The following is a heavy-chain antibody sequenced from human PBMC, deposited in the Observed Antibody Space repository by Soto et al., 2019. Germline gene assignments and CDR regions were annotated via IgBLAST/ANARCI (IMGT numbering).Heavy chain of an antibody. J-gene: IGHJ4*02. Sequence: GAPVKVSFKASGFTLTSSSFQWGRQARGQRLEWIGWITVGTGNTNYAQKFQERVTVTRDMSTSTAYLELRNLRSEDTAVYYCAAGDSSGYYGGWGQGTQVTGLL. V-gene: IGHV1-58*01. CDR1: GFTLTSSS. D-gene: IGHD3-22*01. CDR3: AAGDSSGYYGG. CDR2: ITVGTGNT.